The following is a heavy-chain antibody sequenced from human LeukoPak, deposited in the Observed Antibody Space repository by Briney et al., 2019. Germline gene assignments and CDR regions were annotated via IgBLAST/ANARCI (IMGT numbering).Heavy chain of an antibody. CDR2: IYYSGST. Sequence: SETLSLTCTVSGGSISSGGYYWSWIRQHPGKGLEWIGYIYYSGSTYYNPSLKSRVTISVDTSKNQFSLRLTSVTAADTAVYYCARAADYGGNSGFDYWGQGTLVTVSS. D-gene: IGHD4-23*01. J-gene: IGHJ4*02. CDR3: ARAADYGGNSGFDY. V-gene: IGHV4-31*03. CDR1: GGSISSGGYY.